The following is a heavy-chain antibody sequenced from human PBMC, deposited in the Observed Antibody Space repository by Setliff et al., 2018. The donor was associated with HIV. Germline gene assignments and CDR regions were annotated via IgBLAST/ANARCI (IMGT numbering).Heavy chain of an antibody. D-gene: IGHD3-16*01. CDR1: GGTFSSFG. Sequence: SVKVSCKASGGTFSSFGISWVRQAPGQGLEWMGGITPMFGTAKYAQKFQGRVTITADESTSTVYMEMSSLRSEDTAVYYCAASTEMVTFGYSYYYMDVWGKGTTVTV. V-gene: IGHV1-69*13. CDR2: ITPMFGTA. J-gene: IGHJ6*03. CDR3: AASTEMVTFGYSYYYMDV.